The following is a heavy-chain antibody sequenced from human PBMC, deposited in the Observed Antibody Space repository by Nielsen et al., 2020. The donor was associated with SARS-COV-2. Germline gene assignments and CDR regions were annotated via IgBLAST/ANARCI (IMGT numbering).Heavy chain of an antibody. V-gene: IGHV4-34*01. CDR1: GGSTSSYY. D-gene: IGHD6-6*01. J-gene: IGHJ5*02. CDR3: ARVWSSSSENWFDP. CDR2: INHSGST. Sequence: SETLSPTCTLSGGSTSSYYWSWIRQPPGKGLEWIGEINHSGSTNYNQSLKSRVTISVDTSKNQFSLKLSSVTGADTAVYYCARVWSSSSENWFDPWGQGTLVTVSS.